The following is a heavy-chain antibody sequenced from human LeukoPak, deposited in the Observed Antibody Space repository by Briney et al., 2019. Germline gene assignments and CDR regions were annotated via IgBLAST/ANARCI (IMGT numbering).Heavy chain of an antibody. D-gene: IGHD2-2*01. Sequence: SVKVSCKASGGTFSSYAISWVRRAPGQGLEWMGGIIPIFGTANYAQKFQGRVTITADESTSTAYMELSSLRSEDTAVYYCARSPRSYQLLYWFDPWGQGTLVTVSS. V-gene: IGHV1-69*13. J-gene: IGHJ5*02. CDR2: IIPIFGTA. CDR3: ARSPRSYQLLYWFDP. CDR1: GGTFSSYA.